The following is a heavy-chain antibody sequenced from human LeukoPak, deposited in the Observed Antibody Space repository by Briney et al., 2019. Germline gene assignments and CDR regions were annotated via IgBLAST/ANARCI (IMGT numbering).Heavy chain of an antibody. D-gene: IGHD2-2*01. J-gene: IGHJ5*02. CDR1: GGSISSGGYS. CDR3: ARVRYCSSTSCSNNWFDP. V-gene: IGHV4-30-2*01. CDR2: IYHSGST. Sequence: PSETLSLTCAVSGGSISSGGYSWSWIRQPPGKGLEWIGYIYHSGSTYYNSSLKSRVTISVDRSKNQFSLKLSSVTAADTAVYYCARVRYCSSTSCSNNWFDPWGQGTLVTVSS.